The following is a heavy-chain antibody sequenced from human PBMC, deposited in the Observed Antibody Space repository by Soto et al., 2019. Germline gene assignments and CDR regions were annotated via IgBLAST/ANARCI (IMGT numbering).Heavy chain of an antibody. CDR3: TTQSTNNMITFGGVIVDAFDI. D-gene: IGHD3-16*02. J-gene: IGHJ3*02. V-gene: IGHV3-15*05. Sequence: GGSLRLSCAASGFTFSNAWMSWVRQAPGKGLEWVGRIKSKTDGGTTDYAAPVKGRFTISRDDSKNTLYLQMNSLKTEDSAVYYCTTQSTNNMITFGGVIVDAFDIWGQGTMVTVSS. CDR1: GFTFSNAW. CDR2: IKSKTDGGTT.